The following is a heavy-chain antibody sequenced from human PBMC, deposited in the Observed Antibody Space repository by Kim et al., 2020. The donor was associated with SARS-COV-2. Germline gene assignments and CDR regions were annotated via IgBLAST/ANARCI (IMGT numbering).Heavy chain of an antibody. V-gene: IGHV3-23*01. D-gene: IGHD5-12*01. CDR3: AKSRGYSGSPLHGMDV. CDR2: VSANGGTT. J-gene: IGHJ6*02. CDR1: GFTFSKYA. Sequence: GGSLRLSCAASGFTFSKYAMTWVRRAPGKGLEWVSSVSANGGTTYNAESVKGRFTISRDKSNNTLYLQMNSLRADDTAVYYCAKSRGYSGSPLHGMDVWGQGTTVTVSS.